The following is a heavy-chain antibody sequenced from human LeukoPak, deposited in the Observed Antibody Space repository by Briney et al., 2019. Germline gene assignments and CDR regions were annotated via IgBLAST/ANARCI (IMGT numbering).Heavy chain of an antibody. CDR2: ISSSSSYI. J-gene: IGHJ3*02. CDR1: GFTFSSYN. CDR3: AKKLGAGLDAFDI. Sequence: PGGSLRLSCAASGFTFSSYNMNWVRQAPGKGLEWVSSISSSSSYIYYAGSVKGRFTISRDNSKNTLYLQMNSLRAEDTAVYYCAKKLGAGLDAFDIWGQGTMVTASS. D-gene: IGHD1-26*01. V-gene: IGHV3-21*01.